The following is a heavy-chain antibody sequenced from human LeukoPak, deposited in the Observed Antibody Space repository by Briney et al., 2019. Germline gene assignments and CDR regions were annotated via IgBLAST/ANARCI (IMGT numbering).Heavy chain of an antibody. CDR3: ARSAEISGYWPKVVVDV. V-gene: IGHV1-8*01. Sequence: ASVKVSCKASGYTFNNYDINWLRQASGQGLEWMGWMQPNTGKTGYAQNFQGRVTMTSNTSISTAYMEVSSPRSDDTAVYYCARSAEISGYWPKVVVDVWGQGTTVTVSS. CDR1: GYTFNNYD. D-gene: IGHD3-22*01. J-gene: IGHJ6*02. CDR2: MQPNTGKT.